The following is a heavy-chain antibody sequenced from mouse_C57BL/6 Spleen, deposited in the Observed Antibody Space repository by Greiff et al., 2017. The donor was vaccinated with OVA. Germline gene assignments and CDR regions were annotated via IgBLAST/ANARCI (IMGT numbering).Heavy chain of an antibody. Sequence: VQLQESGAELARPGASVKMSCRASGYTFTSYTMHWVKQRPGQGLEWIGYINPSSGYTKYNQKFKDKATLTADKSSSTAYMQLGSLTSEDSAVYYCARFSAYGNVDYYYAMDYWGQGTSVTVSS. J-gene: IGHJ4*01. D-gene: IGHD2-10*02. V-gene: IGHV1-4*01. CDR2: INPSSGYT. CDR1: GYTFTSYT. CDR3: ARFSAYGNVDYYYAMDY.